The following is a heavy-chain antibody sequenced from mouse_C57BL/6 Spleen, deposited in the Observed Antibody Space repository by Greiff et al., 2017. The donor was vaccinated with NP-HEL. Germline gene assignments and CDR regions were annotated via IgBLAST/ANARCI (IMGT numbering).Heavy chain of an antibody. D-gene: IGHD2-4*01. J-gene: IGHJ2*01. Sequence: EVQLQQSGPELVKPGASVKISCKASGYTFTDYYMNWVKQSHGKSLEWIGDINPNNGGTSYNQKFKGKATLTVDKSSSTAYMEHRSLTSEDSAVYYCARTYYDHYWGQGTTLTVSS. CDR2: INPNNGGT. CDR1: GYTFTDYY. V-gene: IGHV1-26*01. CDR3: ARTYYDHY.